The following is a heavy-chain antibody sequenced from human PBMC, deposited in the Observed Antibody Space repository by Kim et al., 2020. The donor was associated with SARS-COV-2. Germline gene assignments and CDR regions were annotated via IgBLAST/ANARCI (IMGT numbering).Heavy chain of an antibody. J-gene: IGHJ4*02. CDR2: IYYSGST. D-gene: IGHD2-21*02. Sequence: SETLSLTCTVSGGSISSSSYYWGWIRQPPGKGLEWIGSIYYSGSTYYNPSLKSRVTISVDTSKNQFSLTLSSVTAADTAVYYCAREDNSGGDPLQDDWGQGTLVTVSS. CDR1: GGSISSSSYY. CDR3: AREDNSGGDPLQDD. V-gene: IGHV4-39*07.